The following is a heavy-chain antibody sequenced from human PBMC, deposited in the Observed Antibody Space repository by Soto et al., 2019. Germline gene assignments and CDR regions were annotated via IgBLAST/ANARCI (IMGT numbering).Heavy chain of an antibody. Sequence: SETLSLTCTVSGGSISSYYWSWIRQPPGKGLEWIGYIYYSGSTNYNPSLKSRVTISVDTSKIQFSLKLSSVTAADTAVYYCARVPYYYDSSGYYYPKDAFDIWGQGTMVTVS. V-gene: IGHV4-59*01. CDR1: GGSISSYY. CDR2: IYYSGST. CDR3: ARVPYYYDSSGYYYPKDAFDI. D-gene: IGHD3-22*01. J-gene: IGHJ3*02.